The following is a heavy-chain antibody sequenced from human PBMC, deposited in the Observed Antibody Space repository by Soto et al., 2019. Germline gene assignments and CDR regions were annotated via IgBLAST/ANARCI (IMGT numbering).Heavy chain of an antibody. Sequence: HVQLQESGPGLVKPSQTLSLTCTVSGGSISSGGYYWSWIRQHPGKGLEWIGYIYYSGSTYYNPYLQSRVTISVDTSKNQFSLKLSSVTAADTAVYYCARAEGIPQNAFDIWGQGTMVTVSS. V-gene: IGHV4-31*03. D-gene: IGHD1-20*01. CDR3: ARAEGIPQNAFDI. CDR2: IYYSGST. CDR1: GGSISSGGYY. J-gene: IGHJ3*02.